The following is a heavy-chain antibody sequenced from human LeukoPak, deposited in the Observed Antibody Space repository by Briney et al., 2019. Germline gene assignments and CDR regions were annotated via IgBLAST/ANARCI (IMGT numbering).Heavy chain of an antibody. J-gene: IGHJ4*02. CDR2: ISAYNGNT. CDR3: ARDRYYYDSSGYYTIFDY. CDR1: GYTFTSYG. Sequence: EASVKVSCKASGYTFTSYGISWVRQAPGQGLEWMGWISAYNGNTNYAQKLQGRVTMTTDTSTSTAYMELSSLRSEDTAVYYCARDRYYYDSSGYYTIFDYWGQGTLVTVSS. D-gene: IGHD3-22*01. V-gene: IGHV1-18*01.